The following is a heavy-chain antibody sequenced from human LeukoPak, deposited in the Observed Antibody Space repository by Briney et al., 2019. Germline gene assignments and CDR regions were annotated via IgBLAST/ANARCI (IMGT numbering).Heavy chain of an antibody. CDR1: GYTFTSYG. CDR2: ISAYNGNT. Sequence: ASVKVSCKASGYTFTSYGISWVRQAPGQGLEWMEWISAYNGNTNYAQKLQGRVTMTTDTSTSTAYMELRSLRSDDTAVYYCARRPRSEKPKRSPRVNDWFDPWGQGTLVTVSS. V-gene: IGHV1-18*01. D-gene: IGHD4-23*01. J-gene: IGHJ5*02. CDR3: ARRPRSEKPKRSPRVNDWFDP.